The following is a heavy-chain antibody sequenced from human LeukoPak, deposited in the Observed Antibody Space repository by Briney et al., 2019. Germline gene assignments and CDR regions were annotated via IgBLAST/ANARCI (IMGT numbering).Heavy chain of an antibody. CDR1: GYTFTDYY. J-gene: IGHJ4*02. V-gene: IGHV1-2*02. CDR3: ASNTGSDSSGYAY. Sequence: ASVKVSCNASGYTFTDYYMHWVRQAPGQGLEWVGWINPKNGGTSYAQKFQGRVTITRDTSISTAYMDLNRLSIDDTAVYYCASNTGSDSSGYAYWGQGTLVTVSS. CDR2: INPKNGGT. D-gene: IGHD3-22*01.